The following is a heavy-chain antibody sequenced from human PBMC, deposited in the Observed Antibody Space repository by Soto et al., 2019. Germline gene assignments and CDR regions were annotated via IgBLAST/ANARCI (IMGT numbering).Heavy chain of an antibody. J-gene: IGHJ4*01. CDR2: ISAYNGNT. V-gene: IGHV1-18*01. Sequence: ASVKVSCKASGYTFTSYGISWVRQAPGQGLEWMGWISAYNGNTNYAQKLQGRVTMTTDTSTSTAYMELRSLRSDDTAVYYCSTDSYTDLTVVRLDNWGHGILVTVSS. CDR1: GYTFTSYG. D-gene: IGHD3-22*01. CDR3: STDSYTDLTVVRLDN.